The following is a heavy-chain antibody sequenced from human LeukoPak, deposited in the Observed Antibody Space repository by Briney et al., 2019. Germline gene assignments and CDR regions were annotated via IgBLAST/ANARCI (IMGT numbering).Heavy chain of an antibody. CDR3: AADRRQQLVFLDAFDI. CDR2: ISYDGSNK. Sequence: GGSLRLSCAASGFTFSSYAMHWVRQAPGKGLEWVAVISYDGSNKYYADSVKGRFTISRDNSKNTLYLQMNSLRSEDTAVYYCAADRRQQLVFLDAFDIWGQGTMVTVSS. D-gene: IGHD6-13*01. V-gene: IGHV3-30-3*01. J-gene: IGHJ3*02. CDR1: GFTFSSYA.